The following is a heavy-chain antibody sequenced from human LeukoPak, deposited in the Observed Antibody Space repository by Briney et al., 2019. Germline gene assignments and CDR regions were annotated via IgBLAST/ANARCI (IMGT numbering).Heavy chain of an antibody. D-gene: IGHD2-2*01. CDR3: ARDRSTLNDY. V-gene: IGHV3-30*03. CDR2: ISYDGSNK. CDR1: GFTFSTYG. J-gene: IGHJ4*02. Sequence: GGSLRLSCAASGFTFSTYGMHWVRQAPGKGLEWVAVISYDGSNKYYADSVKGRFTISRDNSKNTLYLQMNSLRAEDTAVYYCARDRSTLNDYWGQGTLVTVSS.